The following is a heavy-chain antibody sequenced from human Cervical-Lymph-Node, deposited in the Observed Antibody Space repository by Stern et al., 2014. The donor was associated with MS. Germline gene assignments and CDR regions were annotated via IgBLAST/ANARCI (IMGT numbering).Heavy chain of an antibody. Sequence: VQLVQSGSELMKPGASLKVSCTASGYNLTTYAINWARQAPGQGLEWMGWINTKTGDPTFAQGFTDRVVFSLDTSINKPYHQSISRKADDSAVYYCATWGAGSSPPLFYWGQGTLVTVSS. CDR1: GYNLTTYA. CDR3: ATWGAGSSPPLFY. V-gene: IGHV7-4-1*02. CDR2: INTKTGDP. J-gene: IGHJ4*02. D-gene: IGHD6-6*01.